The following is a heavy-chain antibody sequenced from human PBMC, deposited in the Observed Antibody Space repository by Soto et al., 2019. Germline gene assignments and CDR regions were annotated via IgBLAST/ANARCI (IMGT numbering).Heavy chain of an antibody. CDR3: ARELVLRYFDWSPSYSWFDP. V-gene: IGHV3-30-3*01. D-gene: IGHD3-9*01. Sequence: GGSLRLSCAASGFTFSSYAMHWVRQAPGKGLESVAVISYDGSNKYYADSVKGRFTISRDNSKNTLYLQMSGLRADDTAVYYCARELVLRYFDWSPSYSWFDPWGQGTLVTVSS. J-gene: IGHJ5*02. CDR1: GFTFSSYA. CDR2: ISYDGSNK.